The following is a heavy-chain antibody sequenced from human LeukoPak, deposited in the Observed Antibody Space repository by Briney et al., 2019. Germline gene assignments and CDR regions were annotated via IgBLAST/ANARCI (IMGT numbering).Heavy chain of an antibody. CDR1: GYTFTGYY. V-gene: IGHV1-2*02. Sequence: ASVKVSCKASGYTFTGYYMHWVRQAPGQGLEWMGWINPNSGGTNYAQKFQGRVTMTRDTSISTAYMELSRLRSDDTAVYYCARDLGGYCSSTSCYNGDAFDIWGQGTMVTVSS. D-gene: IGHD2-2*02. J-gene: IGHJ3*02. CDR3: ARDLGGYCSSTSCYNGDAFDI. CDR2: INPNSGGT.